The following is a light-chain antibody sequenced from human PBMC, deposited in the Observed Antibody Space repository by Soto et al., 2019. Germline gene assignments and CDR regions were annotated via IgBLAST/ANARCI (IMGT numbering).Light chain of an antibody. V-gene: IGKV3-20*01. CDR1: QSVSSSY. Sequence: EIVLTQSPGTLSLSPGERPTLSCRASQSVSSSYLAWYQQNPGQAPRLLIYGASTRATGIPDRFSGSGSGTDFTLTISRLEPEDFSVYYCQQYGSSPWTFGQGTKVEIK. J-gene: IGKJ1*01. CDR3: QQYGSSPWT. CDR2: GAS.